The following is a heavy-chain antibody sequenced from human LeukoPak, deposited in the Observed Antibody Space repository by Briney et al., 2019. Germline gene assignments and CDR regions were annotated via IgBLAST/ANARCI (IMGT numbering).Heavy chain of an antibody. CDR1: GGSFSGSH. Sequence: PETLSLTCAVYGGSFSGSHWSWIRQPPGKGLEWIGEINHSGSTNYTPPLKSRVPISVDTSKNQFSLKLSSVTAAGTAVYYCARGTSRLAYCGGDCYANWFDPWGQGTLVTVSP. CDR2: INHSGST. V-gene: IGHV4-34*01. J-gene: IGHJ5*02. CDR3: ARGTSRLAYCGGDCYANWFDP. D-gene: IGHD2-21*02.